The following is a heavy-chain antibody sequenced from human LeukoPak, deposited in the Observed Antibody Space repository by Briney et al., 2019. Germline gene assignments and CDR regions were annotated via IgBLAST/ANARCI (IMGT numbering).Heavy chain of an antibody. V-gene: IGHV3-21*01. D-gene: IGHD3-3*01. J-gene: IGHJ3*02. CDR1: GGPINSGGEY. CDR2: FSTGSNYI. Sequence: NPSETLSLTCTVSGGPINSGGEYWNWIRQAPGKGLEWVSSFSTGSNYIYYADSVKGRFTISRDNDKNSLYLQMNSLRVEDTAVYYCARVFRPSLTVFIIRGAFDIWGQGTMVTVSS. CDR3: ARVFRPSLTVFIIRGAFDI.